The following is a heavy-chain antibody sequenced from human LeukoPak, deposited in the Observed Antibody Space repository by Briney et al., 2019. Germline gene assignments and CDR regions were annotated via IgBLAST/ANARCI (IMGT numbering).Heavy chain of an antibody. D-gene: IGHD3-22*01. CDR1: RFSFSNYG. V-gene: IGHV3-23*01. CDR2: ISFSGGRI. CDR3: AKEDSDSSGFFDY. Sequence: PGGSLRLSCVASRFSFSNYGMSWVRQGPGKGLEWVSAISFSGGRIFYADSVKGRSTISRDNSKSTLYLQMNSLRAEDTAVYFCAKEDSDSSGFFDYWGQGTLVTVSS. J-gene: IGHJ4*02.